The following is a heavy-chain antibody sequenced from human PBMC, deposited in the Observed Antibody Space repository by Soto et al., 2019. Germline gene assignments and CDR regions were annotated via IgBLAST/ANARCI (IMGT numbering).Heavy chain of an antibody. D-gene: IGHD2-15*01. J-gene: IGHJ4*02. V-gene: IGHV3-23*01. CDR3: AKEPTKYCSGGSCYSGYFDY. Sequence: GGSLRLSCAASGFTFSSNAMSWVRQAPGKGLEWVSAISGSGGSTYYADSVKGRFTISRDNSKNTLYLQMNSLRAEDTAVYYCAKEPTKYCSGGSCYSGYFDYWGQGTLVTVSS. CDR2: ISGSGGST. CDR1: GFTFSSNA.